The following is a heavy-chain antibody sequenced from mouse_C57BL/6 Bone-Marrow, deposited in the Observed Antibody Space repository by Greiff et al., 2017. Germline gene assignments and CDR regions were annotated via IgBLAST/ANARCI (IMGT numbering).Heavy chain of an antibody. Sequence: EVQLVESGPGLVKPSQSLSLTCSVTGYSITSGYYWNWIRQSPGNKLEWMGYISYDGSNNYNPPLKNRISITRDTSKNQLFLKLNSVTTEDTATYYCAREWIYYYGGFAYWGQGTLVTVSA. CDR1: GYSITSGYY. CDR3: AREWIYYYGGFAY. D-gene: IGHD1-1*01. J-gene: IGHJ3*01. CDR2: ISYDGSN. V-gene: IGHV3-6*01.